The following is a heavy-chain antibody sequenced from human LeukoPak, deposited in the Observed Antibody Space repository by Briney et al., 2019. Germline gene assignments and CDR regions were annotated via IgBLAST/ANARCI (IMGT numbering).Heavy chain of an antibody. CDR2: INHSGST. V-gene: IGHV4-34*01. CDR1: GGSVSGYY. D-gene: IGHD2-15*01. Sequence: PSETLSLACGVYGGSVSGYYWNWIRQPPGKGLEWIGEINHSGSTSYNPSLKGRVTISLDTSKNQFSLKLRSVTAADTAVYYCARDSDCSGGSCYRLGFDYWGQGTLVTVSS. J-gene: IGHJ4*02. CDR3: ARDSDCSGGSCYRLGFDY.